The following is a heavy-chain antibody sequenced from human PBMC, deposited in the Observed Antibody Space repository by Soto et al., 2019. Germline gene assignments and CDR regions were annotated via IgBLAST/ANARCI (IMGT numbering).Heavy chain of an antibody. CDR3: ARPDTVRGVSY. CDR1: GFTVSNNY. Sequence: EVQLVESGGSLVQPGGSLRLSCVVSGFTVSNNYMSWVRQAPGKGLEWVSVIYSGGSTSYINSVKGRFTISRDNSKNTVYLQMNSLRAEDTAVYYCARPDTVRGVSYWGQGTLVTVSS. J-gene: IGHJ4*02. D-gene: IGHD3-10*01. V-gene: IGHV3-66*01. CDR2: IYSGGST.